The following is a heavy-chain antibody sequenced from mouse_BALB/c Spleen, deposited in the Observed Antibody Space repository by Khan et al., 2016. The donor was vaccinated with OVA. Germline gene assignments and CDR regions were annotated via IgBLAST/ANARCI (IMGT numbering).Heavy chain of an antibody. J-gene: IGHJ3*01. Sequence: EVQLQESGGGLVKPGGSLKLSCAASGFTFSSYTMSWIRQTPEKRLEWVATISSGGDNTYYPDSVKGRFTIPRDNAKNNLYLQMSSLRSEDTALYYCARSNYGNLAYWGQGTLVTVSA. D-gene: IGHD2-1*01. V-gene: IGHV5-9*03. CDR1: GFTFSSYT. CDR2: ISSGGDNT. CDR3: ARSNYGNLAY.